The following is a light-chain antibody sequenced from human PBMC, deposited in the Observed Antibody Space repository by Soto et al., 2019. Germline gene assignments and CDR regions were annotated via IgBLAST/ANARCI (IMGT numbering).Light chain of an antibody. Sequence: EIVLTQSPATLSVSPGERASLSCRASQTISTKLVWYQQKPGQAPRLLIYGASTRATGIPDRFSGGGSGTEFTLTISSLQSEDFAIYYCQQYSNWPPITFGQGTRLEIK. CDR1: QTISTK. J-gene: IGKJ5*01. CDR3: QQYSNWPPIT. CDR2: GAS. V-gene: IGKV3-15*01.